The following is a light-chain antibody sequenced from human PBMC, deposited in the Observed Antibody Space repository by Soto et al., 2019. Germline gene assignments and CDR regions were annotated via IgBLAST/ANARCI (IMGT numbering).Light chain of an antibody. V-gene: IGLV4-69*01. J-gene: IGLJ3*02. CDR1: SGHSNYA. Sequence: QPVLTQSPSASASLGASVKLTCTLSSGHSNYAIAWHQQQPEKGPRYLMKPNSDGSHSKGDGIPDRFSGSSSGAERYLTISSLQSEDEADYYCQTWGTGTPWVFGGGTKLTVL. CDR3: QTWGTGTPWV. CDR2: PNSDGSH.